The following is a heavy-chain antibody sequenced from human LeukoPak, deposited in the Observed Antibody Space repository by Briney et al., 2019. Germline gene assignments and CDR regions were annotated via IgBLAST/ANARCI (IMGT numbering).Heavy chain of an antibody. CDR1: GFTFSNYD. CDR2: IGTGGHT. V-gene: IGHV3-13*01. J-gene: IGHJ3*01. CDR3: TRGGLEAPCDV. D-gene: IGHD5-24*01. Sequence: GGSLRLSCSASGFTFSNYDMHWVRQEKGKGLEWVSSIGTGGHTYYAPSVKGRFTISRENAKNSLYLQMNSLRAGDTAIYYCTRGGLEAPCDVWGQGTMDAVSS.